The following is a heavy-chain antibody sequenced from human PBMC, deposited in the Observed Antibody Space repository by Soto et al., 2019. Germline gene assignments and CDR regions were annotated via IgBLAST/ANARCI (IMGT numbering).Heavy chain of an antibody. CDR1: GFTFSSYA. J-gene: IGHJ4*02. D-gene: IGHD3-10*01. CDR3: ARAIGELLGYFDY. V-gene: IGHV3-30-3*01. Sequence: PGGSLRLSCAASGFTFSSYAMHWVRQAPGKGLEWVAVISYDGSNKYYADSVKGRFTISRDNSKNTLYLQMNSLRAEDTAVYYCARAIGELLGYFDYWGQGTLVTVSS. CDR2: ISYDGSNK.